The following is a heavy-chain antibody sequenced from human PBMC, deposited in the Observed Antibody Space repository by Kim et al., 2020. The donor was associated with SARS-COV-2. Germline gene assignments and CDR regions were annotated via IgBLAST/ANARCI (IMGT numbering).Heavy chain of an antibody. CDR2: IKEDGSEK. CDR1: GFTFSSYW. CDR3: VRDGYSGYDRAFDI. V-gene: IGHV3-7*01. Sequence: WGSLRLSCADSGFTFSSYWMSWVRQAPGKGLEWVANIKEDGSEKYYVDSVKGRFTISRDNAKNSVYLQMNSLRAEDTAVYFCVRDGYSGYDRAFDIWGQGTMVTVSS. D-gene: IGHD5-12*01. J-gene: IGHJ3*02.